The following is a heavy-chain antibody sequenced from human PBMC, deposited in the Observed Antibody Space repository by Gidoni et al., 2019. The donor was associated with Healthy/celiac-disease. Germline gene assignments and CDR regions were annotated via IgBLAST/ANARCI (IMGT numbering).Heavy chain of an antibody. V-gene: IGHV4-39*01. CDR1: GGSISSSSYY. Sequence: QLQLQESGPRLVKPSETLSLTCTVSGGSISSSSYYWGWIRQPPGKGLEWIGSIYYSGSTYYNPSLKSRVTISVDTSKNQFSLKLSSVTAADTAVYYCARQQKGWFGEFNAFDIWGQGTMVTVSS. J-gene: IGHJ3*02. D-gene: IGHD3-10*01. CDR2: IYYSGST. CDR3: ARQQKGWFGEFNAFDI.